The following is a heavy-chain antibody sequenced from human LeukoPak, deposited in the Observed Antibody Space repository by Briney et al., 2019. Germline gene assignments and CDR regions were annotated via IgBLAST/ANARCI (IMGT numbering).Heavy chain of an antibody. D-gene: IGHD3-16*01. CDR1: GGTFSSYA. CDR3: AWGGYHYYYYMDV. V-gene: IGHV1-69*06. J-gene: IGHJ6*03. CDR2: IIPIFGTA. Sequence: SVKVSCKASGGTFSSYAISWVRQAPGQGLEWMGGIIPIFGTANYAQKFQGRVTITADKSTSTAYMELSSLRSEDTAVYYCAWGGYHYYYYMDVWGKGTTVTVSS.